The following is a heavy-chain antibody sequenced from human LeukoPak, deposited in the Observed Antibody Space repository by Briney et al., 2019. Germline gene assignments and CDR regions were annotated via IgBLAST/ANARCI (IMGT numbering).Heavy chain of an antibody. CDR3: ARDYCSGGSCVDY. Sequence: RTSETLSLTCTVSGGSISSYYWSWIRQPPGKGLEWIGSINYSGSTYYNPSLKSRVTISVDTSKNQFSLKLSSVTAADTAVYYCARDYCSGGSCVDYWGQGTLVTVSS. V-gene: IGHV4-39*07. J-gene: IGHJ4*02. CDR2: INYSGST. D-gene: IGHD2-15*01. CDR1: GGSISSYY.